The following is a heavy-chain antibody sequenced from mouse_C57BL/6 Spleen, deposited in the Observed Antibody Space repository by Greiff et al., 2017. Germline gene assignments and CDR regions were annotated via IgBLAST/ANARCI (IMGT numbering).Heavy chain of an antibody. CDR1: GYAFTNYL. J-gene: IGHJ2*01. V-gene: IGHV1-54*01. CDR3: ARPTVVENYFDY. Sequence: VQLQQSGAELVRPGTSVKVSCKASGYAFTNYLIEWVKQRPGQGLEWIGVINPGSGGTNYNEKFMGKATLTADKSSSTAYMQLSSLTSEDSAVYFCARPTVVENYFDYWGQGTTLTVSS. D-gene: IGHD1-1*01. CDR2: INPGSGGT.